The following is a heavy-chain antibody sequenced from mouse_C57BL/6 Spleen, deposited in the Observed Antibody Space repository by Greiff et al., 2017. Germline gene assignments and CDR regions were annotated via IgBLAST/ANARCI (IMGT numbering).Heavy chain of an antibody. Sequence: VQLQQSGPELVKPGASVTISCKASGYSFTGYYMNWVKQSPEKSLEWIGEINPSTGGTTYNQKFKAKATLTVDKSSSTAYMQLKSLTSEDSAVXYCARREGTFDYWGQGTTLTVSS. CDR2: INPSTGGT. J-gene: IGHJ2*01. CDR1: GYSFTGYY. V-gene: IGHV1-42*01. CDR3: ARREGTFDY.